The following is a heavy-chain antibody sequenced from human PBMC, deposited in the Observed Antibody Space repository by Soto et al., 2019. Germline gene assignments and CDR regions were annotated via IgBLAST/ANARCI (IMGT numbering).Heavy chain of an antibody. CDR2: INHSGST. Sequence: SETLSLTCAVYGGSFSGYYWSWIRQPPGKGLEWIGEINHSGSTNYNPSLKSRVTISIDTSKNQFSLKLSSVTAADTAVYYCARGGIVVVVAARAWFDPWGQGTRVTVS. CDR3: ARGGIVVVVAARAWFDP. CDR1: GGSFSGYY. V-gene: IGHV4-34*01. J-gene: IGHJ5*02. D-gene: IGHD2-15*01.